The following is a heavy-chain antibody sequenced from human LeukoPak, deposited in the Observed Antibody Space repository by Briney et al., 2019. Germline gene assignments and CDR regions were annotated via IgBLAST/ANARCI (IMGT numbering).Heavy chain of an antibody. Sequence: GGSLRLSCAASGFTFSSYAMSWVRQAPGKGLEWVSAISGSGGSTYYADSVKGRFTISRDNSKNTLCLQMNSLRAEDTAVYYCAKAGGSSWYEIINYYYYYMDVWGKGTTVTVSS. CDR3: AKAGGSSWYEIINYYYYYMDV. D-gene: IGHD6-13*01. V-gene: IGHV3-23*01. CDR2: ISGSGGST. J-gene: IGHJ6*03. CDR1: GFTFSSYA.